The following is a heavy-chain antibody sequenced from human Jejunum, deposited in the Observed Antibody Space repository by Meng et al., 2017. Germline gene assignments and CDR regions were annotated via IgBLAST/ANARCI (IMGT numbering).Heavy chain of an antibody. D-gene: IGHD3-10*01. J-gene: IGHJ5*02. CDR3: ARGYYGSGAFDP. Sequence: GGSLRLSCAAFGFTFRSYWMTWVRRSPGKGLEWVACINEDGGEKHFLDSVTGRFTTSRDNAKNSVFLQMDTLRAADTAVYYCARGYYGSGAFDPWGQGTLVTVSS. CDR1: GFTFRSYW. CDR2: INEDGGEK. V-gene: IGHV3-7*01.